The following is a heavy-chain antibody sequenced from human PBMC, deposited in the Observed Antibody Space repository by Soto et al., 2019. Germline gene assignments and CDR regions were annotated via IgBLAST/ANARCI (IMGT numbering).Heavy chain of an antibody. J-gene: IGHJ3*02. CDR1: GYNFILHG. Sequence: QGQLVQSVGEVKKPGASLKVSCKASGYNFILHGISWVRQAPGQGLEWMGWISAYNGNTNYAQNFQDRVTMTTDPSTSTVNMELRSLRSDDTAVYYCAIVWYDGNSGAFDIWGQGTKVTVSS. CDR2: ISAYNGNT. D-gene: IGHD3-10*01. CDR3: AIVWYDGNSGAFDI. V-gene: IGHV1-18*01.